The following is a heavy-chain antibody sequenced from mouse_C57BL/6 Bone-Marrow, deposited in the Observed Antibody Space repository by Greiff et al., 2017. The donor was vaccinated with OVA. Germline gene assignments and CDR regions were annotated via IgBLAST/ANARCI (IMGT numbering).Heavy chain of an antibody. J-gene: IGHJ4*01. V-gene: IGHV1-26*01. D-gene: IGHD5-5*01. CDR1: GYTFTDYY. CDR2: INPNNGGT. Sequence: EVQLQQSGPELVKPGASVKISCKASGYTFTDYYMNWVKQSHGKSLEWIGDINPNNGGTSYNQKFKGKATLTVDKSSSTAYMELRSLTSEDSAVYYCADTTPYYAMDYWGQGTSVTVSS. CDR3: ADTTPYYAMDY.